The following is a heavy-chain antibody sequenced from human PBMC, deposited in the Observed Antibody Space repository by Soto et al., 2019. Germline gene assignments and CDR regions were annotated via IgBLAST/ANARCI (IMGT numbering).Heavy chain of an antibody. J-gene: IGHJ5*02. CDR1: GYTFTSYG. CDR2: ISAYNGNT. V-gene: IGHV1-18*01. D-gene: IGHD2-8*01. Sequence: QVQLVQSGAEVKKPGASVKVSCKPSGYTFTSYGIRWVRQAPGQGLEWMGWISAYNGNTNYAQKLQGRVTMTTDTSTSTAYMERRSLRSDDTAVYYCARDSSEYCTNGVCSDWFDPWGQGTLVAVSS. CDR3: ARDSSEYCTNGVCSDWFDP.